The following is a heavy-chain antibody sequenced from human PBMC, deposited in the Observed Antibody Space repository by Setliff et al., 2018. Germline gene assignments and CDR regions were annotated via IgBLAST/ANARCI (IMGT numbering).Heavy chain of an antibody. V-gene: IGHV3-33*08. CDR1: GFTFSTYR. Sequence: PGGSLRLSCAASGFTFSTYRMHWVRQAPGKGLEWVAVIWDDGGNKSHADSVKGRFTISRDNSKNTLYLQMDSLRVEDTAVYFCARSPGWIPWFDSWGQGTLVTVSS. J-gene: IGHJ5*01. CDR3: ARSPGWIPWFDS. D-gene: IGHD5-18*01. CDR2: IWDDGGNK.